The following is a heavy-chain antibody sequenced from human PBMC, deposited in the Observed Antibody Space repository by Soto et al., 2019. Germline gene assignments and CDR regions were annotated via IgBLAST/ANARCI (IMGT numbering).Heavy chain of an antibody. J-gene: IGHJ4*02. CDR1: GDSVTSGSHY. V-gene: IGHV4-39*01. CDR3: ARSSIKPQVFMYLFDS. D-gene: IGHD3-3*01. CDR2: IYYDGNT. Sequence: SETLSLTCTVSGDSVTSGSHYWGWIRQPPGKGLESIANIYYDGNTYYNPSLKGRVTISLDTSKNQFSLRLNSVTAADTAVYYCARSSIKPQVFMYLFDSWSQGTLVTVS.